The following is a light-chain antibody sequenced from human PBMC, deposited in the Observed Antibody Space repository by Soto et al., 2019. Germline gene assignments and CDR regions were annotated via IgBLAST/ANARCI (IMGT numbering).Light chain of an antibody. V-gene: IGKV3D-20*01. CDR2: DAS. CDR1: QSVRSSY. Sequence: EIVLTQSPATLSLSPGESATLSCGASQSVRSSYLAWYQQKPGLAPRLLIYDASSRATGIPDRFSGSGSGTDFTLTISRLEPEDFAVYYCQQYGGSPLTFGGGTKVEIK. J-gene: IGKJ4*01. CDR3: QQYGGSPLT.